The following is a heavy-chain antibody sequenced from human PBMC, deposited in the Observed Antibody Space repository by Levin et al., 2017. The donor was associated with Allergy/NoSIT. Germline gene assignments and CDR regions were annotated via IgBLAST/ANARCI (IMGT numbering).Heavy chain of an antibody. CDR2: IYYSGST. Sequence: SQTLSLTCTVSGGSIGSSSYYWGWIRQPPGKGLEWIGSIYYSGSTYYNPSLKSRVTISVDTSKNQFSRKLTSVTAADTAVYYCVRRFAASSSWDFDYWGQGTLVTVSS. J-gene: IGHJ4*02. V-gene: IGHV4-39*01. D-gene: IGHD6-13*01. CDR1: GGSIGSSSYY. CDR3: VRRFAASSSWDFDY.